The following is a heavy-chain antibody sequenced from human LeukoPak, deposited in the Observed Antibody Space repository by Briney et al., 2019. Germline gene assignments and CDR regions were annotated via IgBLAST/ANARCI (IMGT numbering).Heavy chain of an antibody. CDR1: GYTFTSYD. CDR2: MNPNSGNT. D-gene: IGHD6-6*01. V-gene: IGHV1-8*01. CDR3: ARVGGSSSSEFDH. J-gene: IGHJ4*02. Sequence: GASENVSRKASGYTFTSYDINWVRQATGQGLEGMGWMNPNSGNTGYAQKFQGRVTMTRNTSISTAYMELSSLRSEDTAVYYCARVGGSSSSEFDHWGQGTLVTVSS.